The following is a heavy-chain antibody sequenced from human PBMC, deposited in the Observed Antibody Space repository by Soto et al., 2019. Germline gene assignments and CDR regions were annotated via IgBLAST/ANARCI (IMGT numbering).Heavy chain of an antibody. Sequence: TSETLSLTCAVYGGSFSGYYWSWIRQPPGKGLEWIGEINHSGSTNYNPSLKSRVTISVDTSKNHFSLRLNSVAAADTAVYYCASGHLSTSSPFDSWGRGTLVTVSS. D-gene: IGHD2-8*01. V-gene: IGHV4-34*01. CDR3: ASGHLSTSSPFDS. CDR1: GGSFSGYY. J-gene: IGHJ4*02. CDR2: INHSGST.